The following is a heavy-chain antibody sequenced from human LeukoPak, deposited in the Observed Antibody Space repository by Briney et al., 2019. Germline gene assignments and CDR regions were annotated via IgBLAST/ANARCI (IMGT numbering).Heavy chain of an antibody. D-gene: IGHD4-23*01. V-gene: IGHV4-4*07. Sequence: PSETLSLTCTVSGGSISSYYWSWIRQPAGKGLEWIGRIYTSGSTNYNPSLKSRATISVDTSKNQFSLKLSSVTAADTAIYHCARADLYGGNPFDAFDIWGQGTMVTVSS. CDR2: IYTSGST. CDR3: ARADLYGGNPFDAFDI. CDR1: GGSISSYY. J-gene: IGHJ3*02.